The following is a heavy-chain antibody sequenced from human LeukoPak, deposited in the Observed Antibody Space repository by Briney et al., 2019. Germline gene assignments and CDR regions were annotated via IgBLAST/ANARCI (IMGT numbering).Heavy chain of an antibody. V-gene: IGHV3-30-3*01. CDR1: GFTFSSYA. J-gene: IGHJ4*02. Sequence: GGSLRLSCAASGFTFSSYAMHWVRQAPGKGLEWVAVISYDGSNKYYADSVKGRFTISRDNSKNTLYLQMNSLRAEDTAVYYCAKDQVVVVPAGFDYWGQGTLVTVSS. CDR3: AKDQVVVVPAGFDY. D-gene: IGHD2-2*01. CDR2: ISYDGSNK.